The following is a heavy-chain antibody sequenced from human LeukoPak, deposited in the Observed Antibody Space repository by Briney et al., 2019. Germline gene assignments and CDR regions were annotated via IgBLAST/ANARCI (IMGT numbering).Heavy chain of an antibody. CDR3: ARYGLQGFDP. CDR1: GYSISSGYY. D-gene: IGHD5-24*01. CDR2: IYHSGST. V-gene: IGHV4-38-2*02. J-gene: IGHJ5*02. Sequence: SETLSLTCTVPGYSISSGYYWGWIRQPPGKGLEWIGSIYHSGSTYYNPSLKSRVTISVDTSKNQFSLKLSSVTAADTAVYYCARYGLQGFDPWGQGTLVTVSS.